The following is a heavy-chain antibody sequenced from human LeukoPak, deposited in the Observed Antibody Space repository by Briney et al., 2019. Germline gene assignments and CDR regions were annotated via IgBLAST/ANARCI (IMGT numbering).Heavy chain of an antibody. CDR3: AREGPEQQPYNWFDP. J-gene: IGHJ5*02. V-gene: IGHV4-4*07. CDR2: LYTSGNT. D-gene: IGHD6-13*01. CDR1: GGSISSGYW. Sequence: SGTLSLTCAVSGGSISSGYWWTWVRQPPGKGLEWIGRLYTSGNTNYNPSLKSRVTMSVDTSKNQFSLKLTSVTAADTAVYYCAREGPEQQPYNWFDPWGQGTLVTVSS.